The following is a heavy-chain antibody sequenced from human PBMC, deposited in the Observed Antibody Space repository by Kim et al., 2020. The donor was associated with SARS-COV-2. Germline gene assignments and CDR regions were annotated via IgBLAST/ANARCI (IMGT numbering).Heavy chain of an antibody. CDR1: GGSISSSSYY. J-gene: IGHJ4*02. V-gene: IGHV4-39*01. CDR3: ARHLPRGYGGYVV. CDR2: IYNSGST. D-gene: IGHD5-12*01. Sequence: SETLSLTCTVSGGSISSSSYYWGWIRQPPGKGLEWIGRIYNSGSTYYNPSLESRVTISLDTSKNQFSLKLSSVTAADTAVYYCARHLPRGYGGYVVWGQGTPLTFSS.